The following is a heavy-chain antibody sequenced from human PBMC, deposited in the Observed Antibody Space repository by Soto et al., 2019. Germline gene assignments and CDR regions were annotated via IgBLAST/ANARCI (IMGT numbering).Heavy chain of an antibody. V-gene: IGHV3-33*01. CDR1: GFGFSSYG. J-gene: IGHJ4*02. CDR3: ARGPYSSSWSELDY. CDR2: IWYDGSNQ. D-gene: IGHD6-13*01. Sequence: QVQLVESGGGVVQPGRSLRLSCAASGFGFSSYGMHWVRQAPGKGLEWVAVIWYDGSNQYYADSVKGRFTISRDNSKNTLYLQMNSLRVEDKAVYYCARGPYSSSWSELDYWGQGTLVTVSS.